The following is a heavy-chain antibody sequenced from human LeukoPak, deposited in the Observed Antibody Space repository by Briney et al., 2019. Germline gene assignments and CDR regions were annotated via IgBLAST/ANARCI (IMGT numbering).Heavy chain of an antibody. CDR3: AREGYSPY. Sequence: GGSLRLSCAASGLTVSSNSMSWVRQAPGKGLEWVSFIYSGGSTYYADSVKGRFTISRDNSKNTLYLQMNSLRADDTAVYYCAREGYSPYWGQGTLVTVSS. CDR2: IYSGGST. CDR1: GLTVSSNS. D-gene: IGHD6-13*01. J-gene: IGHJ4*02. V-gene: IGHV3-53*01.